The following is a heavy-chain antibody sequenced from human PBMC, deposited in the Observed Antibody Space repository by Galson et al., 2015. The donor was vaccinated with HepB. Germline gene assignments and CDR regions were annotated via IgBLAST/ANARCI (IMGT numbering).Heavy chain of an antibody. J-gene: IGHJ4*02. CDR3: ARGVVGDIVVVPAAGPVDY. Sequence: SVKVSCKASGYTFTSYAMHWVRQAPGQRLEWMGWINAGNGNTEYSQKFQGRVTITRDTSAITAYMELSSLRSEDTAVYYCARGVVGDIVVVPAAGPVDYWGQGTLVTVSS. V-gene: IGHV1-3*01. D-gene: IGHD2-2*01. CDR1: GYTFTSYA. CDR2: INAGNGNT.